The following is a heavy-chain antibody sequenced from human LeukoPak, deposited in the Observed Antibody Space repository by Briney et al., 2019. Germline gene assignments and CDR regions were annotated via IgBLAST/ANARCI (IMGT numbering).Heavy chain of an antibody. D-gene: IGHD3-3*01. V-gene: IGHV4-61*02. J-gene: IGHJ4*02. Sequence: SQTLSLTCTVSGGSISSGSYYWSWIRQPAGKGLEWIGRIYTSGSTNYNPSLKSRVTISVDTSKNQFSLKLSSVTAADTAVYYCAREDYDFWSGYSTFDYWGQGTLVTASS. CDR3: AREDYDFWSGYSTFDY. CDR1: GGSISSGSYY. CDR2: IYTSGST.